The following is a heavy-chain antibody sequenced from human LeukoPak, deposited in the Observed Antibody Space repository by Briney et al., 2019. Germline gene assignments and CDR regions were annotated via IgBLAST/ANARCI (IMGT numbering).Heavy chain of an antibody. CDR1: GFTFSSYG. CDR3: ARSSLGDY. J-gene: IGHJ4*02. CDR2: IRYDGSNE. D-gene: IGHD7-27*01. V-gene: IGHV3-30*02. Sequence: PGGSLRPSCAPSGFTFSSYGMHWVRQAPGKGLEWVAFIRYDGSNEYYADSVKGRFTISRDKSKNTLYLQMNSLRVEDTAVYYCARSSLGDYWGQGTLVTDSS.